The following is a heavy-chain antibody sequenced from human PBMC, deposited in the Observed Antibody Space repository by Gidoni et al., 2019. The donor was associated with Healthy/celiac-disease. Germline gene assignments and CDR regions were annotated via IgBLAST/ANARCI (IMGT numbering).Heavy chain of an antibody. Sequence: QVQLQQWGAGLLKPSETLSLTCAVYGGSFSGYYWSWIRQPPGKGLEWIGEITHSGSTNYNPSLKSRVTISVDTSKNQFSLKLSSVTAADTAVYYCARGWVLLWFGESLVFDPWGQGTLVTVSS. CDR2: ITHSGST. D-gene: IGHD3-10*01. CDR1: GGSFSGYY. J-gene: IGHJ5*02. V-gene: IGHV4-34*01. CDR3: ARGWVLLWFGESLVFDP.